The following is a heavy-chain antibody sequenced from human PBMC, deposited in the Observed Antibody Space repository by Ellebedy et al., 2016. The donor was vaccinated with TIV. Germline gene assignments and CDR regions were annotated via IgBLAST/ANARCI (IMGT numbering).Heavy chain of an antibody. V-gene: IGHV3-7*03. CDR2: IKHDGNEG. CDR1: GFTLSRYW. D-gene: IGHD4-17*01. J-gene: IGHJ4*02. Sequence: PGGSLRLSCDASGFTLSRYWMNWVRQAPGKGLEWVASIKHDGNEGNSVDSVKGRFTISRDNAKNSLYLQMNSLRPEETSLYYCVKSIGVTVMGAAGFDYWGQGTLVTVSS. CDR3: VKSIGVTVMGAAGFDY.